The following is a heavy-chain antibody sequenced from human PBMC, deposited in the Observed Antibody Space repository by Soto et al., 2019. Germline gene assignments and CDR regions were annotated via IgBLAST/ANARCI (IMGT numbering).Heavy chain of an antibody. Sequence: QLQLQESGSGLVKPSQTLSLTCAVSGGSISSGGYYWNWIRQPPGKGLEWIGYIYHSGSTYYNPSLKSRDTISVDRSKNQSSRKLSSVTAADTAVYYCASSHAGAHITAAVHWGQGTLVTVSS. CDR2: IYHSGST. CDR1: GGSISSGGYY. D-gene: IGHD6-13*01. V-gene: IGHV4-30-2*01. J-gene: IGHJ4*02. CDR3: ASSHAGAHITAAVH.